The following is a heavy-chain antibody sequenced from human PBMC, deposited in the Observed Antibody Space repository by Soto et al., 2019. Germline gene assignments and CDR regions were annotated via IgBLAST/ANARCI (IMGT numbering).Heavy chain of an antibody. V-gene: IGHV3-30*18. CDR2: ISYDGSNK. CDR1: GFTFSSYG. Sequence: QVQLVESGGGVVQPGRSLRLSCAAFGFTFSSYGMHWVRQAPGKGLEWVTVISYDGSNKYYADSVKGRFTIARDNSKNTLYLQMSSLRAEDTAVYYCVKDGSSGWPYYYGLDVWGQGTSVTVSS. J-gene: IGHJ6*02. D-gene: IGHD6-19*01. CDR3: VKDGSSGWPYYYGLDV.